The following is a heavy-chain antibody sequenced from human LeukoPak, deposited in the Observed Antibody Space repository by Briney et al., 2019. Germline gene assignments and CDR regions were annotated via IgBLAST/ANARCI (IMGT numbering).Heavy chain of an antibody. D-gene: IGHD6-19*01. Sequence: PGGSLRLSCAASGFTFSSYAMHWVRQAPGKGLEWVTVISYDGSNKYYADSVKGRFTISRDNSKNTLYLQMNSLRAEDTAVYYCARDAYSSGDFDYWGQGTLVTVSS. CDR1: GFTFSSYA. V-gene: IGHV3-30*04. CDR3: ARDAYSSGDFDY. CDR2: ISYDGSNK. J-gene: IGHJ4*02.